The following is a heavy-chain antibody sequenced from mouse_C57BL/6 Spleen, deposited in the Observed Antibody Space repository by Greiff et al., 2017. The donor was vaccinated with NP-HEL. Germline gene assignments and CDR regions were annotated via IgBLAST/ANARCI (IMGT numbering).Heavy chain of an antibody. J-gene: IGHJ2*01. CDR3: ARERITTVVLDY. Sequence: QVQLQQSGAELVRPGTSVKVSCKASGYAFTNYLIEWVKQRPGQGLEWIGVINPGSGGTNYNEKFKGKATLTADKSSSTAYMQLSSLTSEDSAVYFCARERITTVVLDYWGQGTTLTVSS. D-gene: IGHD1-1*01. CDR2: INPGSGGT. V-gene: IGHV1-54*01. CDR1: GYAFTNYL.